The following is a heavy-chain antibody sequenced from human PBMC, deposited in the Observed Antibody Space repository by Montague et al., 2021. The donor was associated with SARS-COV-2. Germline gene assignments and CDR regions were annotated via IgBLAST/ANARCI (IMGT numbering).Heavy chain of an antibody. CDR2: VNYSGTT. D-gene: IGHD2-2*01. CDR1: GGSFSNYY. CDR3: ARGRRSVVVPGAGGAGRAFDL. Sequence: SETLSLTCAISGGSFSNYYWSWIRQPPGKGLEWIGEVNYSGTTNYNPSVKSGVTISEDTSKNQFYLRLNSVTAADTAVYYCARGRRSVVVPGAGGAGRAFDLWGQGTMVTVSS. V-gene: IGHV4-34*01. J-gene: IGHJ3*01.